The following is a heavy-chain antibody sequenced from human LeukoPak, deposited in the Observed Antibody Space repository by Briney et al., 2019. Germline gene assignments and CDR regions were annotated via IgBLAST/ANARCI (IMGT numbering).Heavy chain of an antibody. J-gene: IGHJ4*02. CDR2: ITTSDGNT. V-gene: IGHV3-23*01. Sequence: GGSLRLSCAASGFTFTDYYMSWVRQAPGKGLEWVSTITTSDGNTYYADSVKGRFTVSRDNSKNTLFLQMNSLRAEDTAVYYCAKDGGLWVSAHWGDSWGRGTLVTVSS. D-gene: IGHD7-27*01. CDR3: AKDGGLWVSAHWGDS. CDR1: GFTFTDYY.